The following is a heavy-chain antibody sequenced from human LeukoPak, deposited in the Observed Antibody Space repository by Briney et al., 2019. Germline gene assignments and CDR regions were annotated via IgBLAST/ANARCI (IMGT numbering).Heavy chain of an antibody. J-gene: IGHJ4*02. Sequence: PSETLSLTCAVYGGSFSGYYWSWIRQPPGKGLEWIGEINHSGSTNYNPSLKSRVTISVDTSKNQFSLKLSSVTAADTAVCYCARGSGYSSGWYARNPIKLDYWGQGTLVTVSS. CDR1: GGSFSGYY. CDR3: ARGSGYSSGWYARNPIKLDY. V-gene: IGHV4-34*01. CDR2: INHSGST. D-gene: IGHD6-19*01.